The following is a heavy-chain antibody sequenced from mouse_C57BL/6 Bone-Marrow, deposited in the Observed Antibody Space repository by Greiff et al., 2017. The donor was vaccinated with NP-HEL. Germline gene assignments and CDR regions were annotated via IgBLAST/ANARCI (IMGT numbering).Heavy chain of an antibody. J-gene: IGHJ1*03. CDR3: ARNSHYYGSSYWYFDV. CDR2: IWSGGST. Sequence: LQESGPGLVQPSQSLSITCTVSGFSLTSYGVHWVRQSPGKGLEWLGVIWSGGSTDYNAAFISRLSISKDNSKSQVFFKMNSLQADDTAIYYCARNSHYYGSSYWYFDVWGTGTTVTVSS. CDR1: GFSLTSYG. V-gene: IGHV2-2*01. D-gene: IGHD1-1*01.